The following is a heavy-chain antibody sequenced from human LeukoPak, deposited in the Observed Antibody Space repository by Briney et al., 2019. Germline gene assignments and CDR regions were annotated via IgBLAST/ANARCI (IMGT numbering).Heavy chain of an antibody. V-gene: IGHV4-39*07. CDR3: ARDATASDYGDAFDI. CDR1: GGSISSSSYY. Sequence: PSETLSLTCTVSGGSISSSSYYWGWIRQPPGKGLEGIGSIYYSGSTYYSPSLKSRVTILVDTSKNQFSLKLSSVTAADTAVYHCARDATASDYGDAFDIWGQGTMVTVSS. D-gene: IGHD4-17*01. CDR2: IYYSGST. J-gene: IGHJ3*02.